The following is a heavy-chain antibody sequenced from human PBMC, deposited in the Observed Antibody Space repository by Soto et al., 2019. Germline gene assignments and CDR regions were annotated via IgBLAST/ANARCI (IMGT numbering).Heavy chain of an antibody. CDR1: GYTFTSYG. V-gene: IGHV1-18*01. CDR2: ISGYDGRT. D-gene: IGHD2-21*02. J-gene: IGHJ6*02. CDR3: AREGDVPYYYYGMDV. Sequence: QVHLVQSGAEVKKPGASVKVSCKTSGYTFTSYGISWVRPAAGQGLEWLGWISGYDGRTNLAQKVQDRVTMTTDTSTSTVYMELRSLRSDDTAVYYCAREGDVPYYYYGMDVWGQGTTVTVSS.